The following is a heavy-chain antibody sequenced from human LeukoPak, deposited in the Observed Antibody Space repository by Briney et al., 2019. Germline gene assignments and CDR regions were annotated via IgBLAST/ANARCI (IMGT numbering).Heavy chain of an antibody. D-gene: IGHD3-10*01. J-gene: IGHJ4*02. Sequence: ASVKVSCKASGYTFTGFYMHWVRQAPGQGLEWMGWINPNSGDTNYVQKFQGRVTMTRDTSISTAYMELSRLTSDDTAVYYCARGNFYDNKGYSPELRYWGQGTLVTVSS. CDR1: GYTFTGFY. V-gene: IGHV1-2*02. CDR3: ARGNFYDNKGYSPELRY. CDR2: INPNSGDT.